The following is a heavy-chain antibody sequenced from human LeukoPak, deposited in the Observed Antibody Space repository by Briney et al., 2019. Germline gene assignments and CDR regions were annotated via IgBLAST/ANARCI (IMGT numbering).Heavy chain of an antibody. CDR2: ISSSSSTI. CDR1: GFTFSSHS. V-gene: IGHV3-48*02. Sequence: PGGSLTLSCAASGFTFSSHSMNWLRQAPGKGLEWISYISSSSSTIYYADSVKGRFTISRDNAKNTLYLQMNSLRDEDTAVYYCARSGQYVSTYFDYWGRGALVTVSS. D-gene: IGHD6-25*01. J-gene: IGHJ4*02. CDR3: ARSGQYVSTYFDY.